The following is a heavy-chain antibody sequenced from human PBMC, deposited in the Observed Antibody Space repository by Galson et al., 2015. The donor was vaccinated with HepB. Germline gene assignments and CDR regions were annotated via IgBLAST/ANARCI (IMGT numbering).Heavy chain of an antibody. CDR1: GYTFTNYW. J-gene: IGHJ6*02. V-gene: IGHV5-51*01. D-gene: IGHD7-27*01. CDR2: IYPGDSET. Sequence: QSGAEVKKPGESLKISCKGSGYTFTNYWIGWVRLMPGKGLERLGIIYPGDSETRYSPSFQGQVTISADKSISTAYLQWSSLKASDTAMYYCARLGNELYHYYGMDVWGQGTTVTVSS. CDR3: ARLGNELYHYYGMDV.